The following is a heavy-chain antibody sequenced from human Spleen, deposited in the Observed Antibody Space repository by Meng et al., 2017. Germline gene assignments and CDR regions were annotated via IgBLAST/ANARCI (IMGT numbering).Heavy chain of an antibody. Sequence: QVQLVQSGAEVKKPGASVKVSCKASGYTFTSYGISWVRQAPGQGLEWMGWVNPNHGGASYAQKFQGRLTMTIDTSTTTVYMELRSLRSDDSALYYCARHSTDWSLDYWGQGTLVTVSS. V-gene: IGHV1-18*01. J-gene: IGHJ4*02. D-gene: IGHD2/OR15-2a*01. CDR1: GYTFTSYG. CDR3: ARHSTDWSLDY. CDR2: VNPNHGGA.